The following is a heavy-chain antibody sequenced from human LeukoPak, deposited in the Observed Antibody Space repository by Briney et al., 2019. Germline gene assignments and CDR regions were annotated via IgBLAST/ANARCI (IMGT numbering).Heavy chain of an antibody. D-gene: IGHD6-19*01. CDR2: MNPSGGTT. J-gene: IGHJ4*01. CDR1: GYTFSRYY. V-gene: IGHV1-46*01. Sequence: ASGKVSCKASGYTFSRYYIHWVRQAPGQGLEGMGKMNPSGGTTTYAQKFQGRVTVTSDTPTSTVYMEMSRLTPEDTAVHHCAREQSAAPFDSWGHGTLLTASP. CDR3: AREQSAAPFDS.